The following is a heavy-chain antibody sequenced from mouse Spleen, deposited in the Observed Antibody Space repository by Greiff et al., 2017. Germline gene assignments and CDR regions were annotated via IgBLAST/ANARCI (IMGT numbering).Heavy chain of an antibody. V-gene: IGHV14-2*01. CDR1: GFNIKDYY. D-gene: IGHD2-1*01. CDR2: IDPEDGET. CDR3: ASPLYGNYGYYAMDY. J-gene: IGHJ4*01. Sequence: EVQVVESGAELVKPGASVKLSCTASGFNIKDYYMHWVKQRTEQGLEWIGRIDPEDGETKYAPKFQGKATITADTSSNTAYLQLSSLTSEDTAVYYCASPLYGNYGYYAMDYWGQGTSVTVSS.